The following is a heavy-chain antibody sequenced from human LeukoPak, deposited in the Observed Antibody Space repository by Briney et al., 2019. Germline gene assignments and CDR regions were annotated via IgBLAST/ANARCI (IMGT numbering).Heavy chain of an antibody. Sequence: PSETLSLTCTVSGVSISSYYWSWIRQPAGKGLEWIGRIYTSGSTNYNPSLKSRVTMSVDTSKNQFSLKLSSVTAADTAVYYCARDRSSGWYGGYYFDYWGQGTLVTVSS. CDR1: GVSISSYY. CDR3: ARDRSSGWYGGYYFDY. J-gene: IGHJ4*02. V-gene: IGHV4-4*07. CDR2: IYTSGST. D-gene: IGHD6-19*01.